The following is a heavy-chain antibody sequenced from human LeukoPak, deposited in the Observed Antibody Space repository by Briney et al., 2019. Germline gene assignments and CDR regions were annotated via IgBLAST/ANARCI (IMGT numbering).Heavy chain of an antibody. V-gene: IGHV3-33*06. CDR1: GFTFSNYG. J-gene: IGHJ4*02. CDR2: IWYDGSNK. Sequence: GRSLRLSCAASGFTFSNYGMHWVRQAPGKGLEWVAVIWYDGSNKYYADSVKGRFTISRDNSKNTLYLQMNSLRAEDTAVYYCANEPPCRDGYNMFHYWGQGTLVTVSS. CDR3: ANEPPCRDGYNMFHY. D-gene: IGHD5-24*01.